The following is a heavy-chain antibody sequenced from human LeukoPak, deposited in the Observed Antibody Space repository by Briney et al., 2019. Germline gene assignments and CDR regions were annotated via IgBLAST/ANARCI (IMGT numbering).Heavy chain of an antibody. J-gene: IGHJ4*02. D-gene: IGHD4-17*01. CDR2: ISNSGGST. V-gene: IGHV3-23*01. CDR3: AKSSGPSGAVTTAFDY. Sequence: GGSLRLSCAASGFTFTSYAMNWVRQAPGKGLEWVSTISNSGGSTYYADSVKGRFTISRDNSNNTLYLQMNSLRAEDTAVYYCAKSSGPSGAVTTAFDYWGQGTLVTVSS. CDR1: GFTFTSYA.